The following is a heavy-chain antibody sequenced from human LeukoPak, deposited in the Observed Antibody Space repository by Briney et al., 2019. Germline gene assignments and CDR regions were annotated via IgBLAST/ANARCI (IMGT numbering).Heavy chain of an antibody. CDR3: ARDLKQWLATDY. V-gene: IGHV3-7*01. CDR2: IKQDGSEK. CDR1: AFTFGGTS. D-gene: IGHD6-19*01. J-gene: IGHJ4*02. Sequence: GRSLWLSCAGAAFTFGGTSMDWVRQALGKGRGWVANIKQDGSEKYYVESVKGQFTIHRHNAKNSLYLQMNSLRADDTAVYYCARDLKQWLATDYWGQGTLVTVSS.